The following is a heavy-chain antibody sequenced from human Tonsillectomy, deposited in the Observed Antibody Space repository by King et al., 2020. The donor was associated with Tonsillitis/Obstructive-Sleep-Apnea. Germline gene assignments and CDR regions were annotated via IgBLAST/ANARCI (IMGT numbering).Heavy chain of an antibody. Sequence: VQLVESGGGLVQPGGSLRLSCAASGFTLRNYAMSWVRQAPGKGLEWVSIISGSGGSTYYADSVKGRFTISRDKSKNTLYLQMHSLRADDTAVYYCAKDLGSSIQIWLGADAFDIWGQGTMVTVSS. CDR1: GFTLRNYA. CDR3: AKDLGSSIQIWLGADAFDI. CDR2: ISGSGGST. D-gene: IGHD5-18*01. J-gene: IGHJ3*02. V-gene: IGHV3-23*04.